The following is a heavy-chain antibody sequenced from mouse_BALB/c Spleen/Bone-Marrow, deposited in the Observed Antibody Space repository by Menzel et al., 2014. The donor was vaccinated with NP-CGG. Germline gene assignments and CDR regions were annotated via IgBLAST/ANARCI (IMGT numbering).Heavy chain of an antibody. D-gene: IGHD1-1*01. CDR1: GFTFSSYY. V-gene: IGHV5-6-2*01. Sequence: EVKLEESGGGLVKLGGSLKLSCAASGFTFSSYYMSWVRQTPEKRLELVAAINSNGGSTYYPDTVKGRFTISRDNAKNTLYLQMSSLKSEDTALYYCAGSYYGSTSDYWGQGTTLTVSS. CDR3: AGSYYGSTSDY. CDR2: INSNGGST. J-gene: IGHJ2*01.